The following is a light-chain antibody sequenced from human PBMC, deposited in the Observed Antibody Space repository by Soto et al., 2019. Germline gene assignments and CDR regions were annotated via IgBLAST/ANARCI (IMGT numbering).Light chain of an antibody. CDR1: QSVSSN. CDR2: GAS. V-gene: IGKV3-15*01. J-gene: IGKJ2*01. Sequence: EIVMTQSPATLSVSPGERATLSCRASQSVSSNLAWYQQKPGQAPRLLIYGASTRATGIPARFSGSGSGTELTLTISSLQSEDFAVYYCQQYNNWPPVYTFGQGTKVDIK. CDR3: QQYNNWPPVYT.